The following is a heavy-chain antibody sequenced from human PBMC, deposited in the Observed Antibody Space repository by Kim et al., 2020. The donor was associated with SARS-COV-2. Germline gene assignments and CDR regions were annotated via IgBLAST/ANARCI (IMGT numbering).Heavy chain of an antibody. CDR1: GGSIDSADYF. CDR3: ARGLYDYGMDV. D-gene: IGHD3-16*01. Sequence: SETLSLTCSVSGGSIDSADYFWSWIRQPPGKGLEWIGYIYFSGSTFYNPSLKSRVTISRDTSKNQFSLNLMSVTAADTAVYYCARGLYDYGMDVWGQGTTVTVSS. CDR2: IYFSGST. V-gene: IGHV4-30-4*01. J-gene: IGHJ6*02.